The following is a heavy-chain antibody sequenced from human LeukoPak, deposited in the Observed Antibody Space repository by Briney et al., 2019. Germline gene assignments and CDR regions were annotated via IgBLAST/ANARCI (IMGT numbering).Heavy chain of an antibody. J-gene: IGHJ5*02. CDR3: ARDQAGFDP. V-gene: IGHV3-7*01. CDR2: IKQDGTEK. Sequence: GGSLRLSCAVSGFTFSTYWMSWVRQAPGKGLEWVANIKQDGTEKYYVDSVKGRFTISRDNAKNSLFLQMNSLRAEDTAVYYCARDQAGFDPWGRGTRVTVSS. CDR1: GFTFSTYW.